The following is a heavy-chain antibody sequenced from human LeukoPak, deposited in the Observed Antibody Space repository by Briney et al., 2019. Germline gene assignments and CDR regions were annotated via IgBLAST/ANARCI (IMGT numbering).Heavy chain of an antibody. V-gene: IGHV6-1*01. J-gene: IGHJ4*02. Sequence: SQTLSLTCAISGDSVSSNSAAWNWIRQSPSRGLEWLGRTYYRSKWYNDYAVSVKSRITINPDTSKNQFSLQLNSVTPEDTAVYYCARDLLAPRSGWYDYFDYWGQGTLVTVSS. CDR1: GDSVSSNSAA. CDR2: TYYRSKWYN. CDR3: ARDLLAPRSGWYDYFDY. D-gene: IGHD6-19*01.